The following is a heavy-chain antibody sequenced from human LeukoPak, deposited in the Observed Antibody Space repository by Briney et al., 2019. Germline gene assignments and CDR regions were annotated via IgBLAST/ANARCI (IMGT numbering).Heavy chain of an antibody. CDR1: GYSISSGYY. V-gene: IGHV4-38-2*02. Sequence: PSEILSLTCTVSGYSISSGYYWGWIRQPPGKGLEWIGSIYHSGSTYYNPSLKSRVTISVDTSKNQFSLKLSSVTAADTAVYYCARVLPAAANYFDYWGQGTLVTVSS. CDR2: IYHSGST. J-gene: IGHJ4*02. D-gene: IGHD6-13*01. CDR3: ARVLPAAANYFDY.